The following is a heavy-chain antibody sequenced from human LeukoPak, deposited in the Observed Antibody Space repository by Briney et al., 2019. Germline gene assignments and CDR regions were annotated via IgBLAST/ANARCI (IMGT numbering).Heavy chain of an antibody. CDR3: AKTSGPSLTYGDS. D-gene: IGHD1-26*01. Sequence: GGSLRLSCAASGFTFSSYGMNRVRQAPLKGLEWVSGISGSGGSTYYADSVKGRFTISRDNSRNTVYLQMNSLRVEDTALYYCAKTSGPSLTYGDSWGQGTLVTVSS. CDR2: ISGSGGST. J-gene: IGHJ4*02. V-gene: IGHV3-23*01. CDR1: GFTFSSYG.